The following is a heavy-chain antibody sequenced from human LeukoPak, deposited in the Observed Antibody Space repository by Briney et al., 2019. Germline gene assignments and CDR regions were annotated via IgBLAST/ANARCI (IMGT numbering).Heavy chain of an antibody. CDR1: GYSFTGNY. Sequence: ASVRVSCKASGYSFTGNYMHWVRQAPGQGFEWMGWINPNAGGTNYAQKFKGRVLMTRDMSISTAYLELSSLKSDDTAVYYCARVGYCSRGVCYNYDYWGQGTQVTVSS. V-gene: IGHV1-2*02. CDR3: ARVGYCSRGVCYNYDY. J-gene: IGHJ4*02. D-gene: IGHD2-8*01. CDR2: INPNAGGT.